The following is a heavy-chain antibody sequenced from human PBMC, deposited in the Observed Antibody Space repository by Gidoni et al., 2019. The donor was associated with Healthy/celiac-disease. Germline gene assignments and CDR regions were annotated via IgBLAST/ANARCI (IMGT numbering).Heavy chain of an antibody. CDR2: INHSGST. Sequence: QVQLQQWGAGLLKPSETLSLTCAVYGGSFSGYYWSWIRQPPGKGLEWIGEINHSGSTNYNPSLQSRVTISVDTSKHQFSLKLSSVTAADTAVYYCASGSIAAPYYYYYYGMDVWGQGTTVTVSS. D-gene: IGHD6-6*01. J-gene: IGHJ6*02. V-gene: IGHV4-34*01. CDR1: GGSFSGYY. CDR3: ASGSIAAPYYYYYYGMDV.